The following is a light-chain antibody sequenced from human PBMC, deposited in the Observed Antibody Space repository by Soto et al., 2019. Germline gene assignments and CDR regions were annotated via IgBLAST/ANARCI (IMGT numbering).Light chain of an antibody. Sequence: QTVVTQPPSVSGAPGQKVTISCTGSSSNIGTGYDVHWYRQVPGTAPKLLIYGNNNRPSGVPDRFSGSKSCTSASLAIAGLQAEDEADYYCQSYDSSVSGAVFGGGTKVTVL. CDR2: GNN. J-gene: IGLJ2*01. CDR1: SSNIGTGYD. V-gene: IGLV1-40*01. CDR3: QSYDSSVSGAV.